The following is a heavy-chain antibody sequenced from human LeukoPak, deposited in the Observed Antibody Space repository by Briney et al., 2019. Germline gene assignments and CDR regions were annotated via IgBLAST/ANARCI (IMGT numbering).Heavy chain of an antibody. J-gene: IGHJ6*02. Sequence: PGGSLRLSCAASGFTFRNNAMNWVRQAPGKGLEWVSVISGSGSGTYYIDSVKGRFTISRDNFKNTLYLQMNSLRAEDTAVYYCAKSVSSSGGDYYHGMDVWGQGTTVTVSS. CDR1: GFTFRNNA. CDR2: ISGSGSGT. V-gene: IGHV3-23*01. CDR3: AKSVSSSGGDYYHGMDV. D-gene: IGHD3-10*01.